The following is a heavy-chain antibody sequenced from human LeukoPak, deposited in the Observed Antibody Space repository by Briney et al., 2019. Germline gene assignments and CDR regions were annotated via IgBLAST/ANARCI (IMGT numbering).Heavy chain of an antibody. V-gene: IGHV3-23*01. J-gene: IGHJ6*03. Sequence: GGSLRLSCAASGFTFSTYAMSWVRQAPGKGLEWVSAISGSGGATYYADSVKGRFTISRDNSKNTLYLQMNSLRAEDTAVYYCAKDSALGGLPPHYYYMDVWGKGTTVTVSS. CDR1: GFTFSTYA. CDR3: AKDSALGGLPPHYYYMDV. CDR2: ISGSGGAT. D-gene: IGHD3-16*01.